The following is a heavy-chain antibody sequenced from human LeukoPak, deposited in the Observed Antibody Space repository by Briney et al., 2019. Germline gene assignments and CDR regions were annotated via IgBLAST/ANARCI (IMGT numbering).Heavy chain of an antibody. CDR2: INPNSGGT. D-gene: IGHD6-19*01. Sequence: GASVNVSYTASVYTFTVYYMHWVRQAPGQGREWMGWINPNSGGTNYAQKFQGRVTMTRDTSISTAYMELSRLRSDDTAVYYCARSYPYSSGWYGDYWGQGTPVTVSS. CDR1: VYTFTVYY. V-gene: IGHV1-2*02. J-gene: IGHJ4*02. CDR3: ARSYPYSSGWYGDY.